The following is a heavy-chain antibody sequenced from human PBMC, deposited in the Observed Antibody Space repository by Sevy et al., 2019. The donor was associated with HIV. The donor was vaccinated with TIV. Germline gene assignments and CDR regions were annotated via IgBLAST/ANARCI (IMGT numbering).Heavy chain of an antibody. CDR1: GGSFSGYY. J-gene: IGHJ4*02. CDR3: ARGRVAAPTLTTVFGVADGTYFDY. CDR2: INHRGST. Sequence: SETLSLTCAVYGGSFSGYYWTWIRQPPGKGLEWIAEINHRGSTNNNPSLKSRVTISIDTPKNQFSLNLRSVTAADTADYYCARGRVAAPTLTTVFGVADGTYFDYWGQGTLVTVSS. V-gene: IGHV4-34*01. D-gene: IGHD3-3*01.